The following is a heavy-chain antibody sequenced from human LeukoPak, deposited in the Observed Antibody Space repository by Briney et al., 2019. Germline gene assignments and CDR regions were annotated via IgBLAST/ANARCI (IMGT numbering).Heavy chain of an antibody. Sequence: GGSLRLSCAASGFTFSDYYMSWIRQAPGKGLEWVSYISSSGSTIYYADSVKGRFTISRDNAKNSLYLQMNSLRAEDTAVYYCGRATKWERRMVYYFVYWGQGTLVTVS. CDR2: ISSSGSTI. J-gene: IGHJ4*02. V-gene: IGHV3-11*04. CDR1: GFTFSDYY. CDR3: GRATKWERRMVYYFVY. D-gene: IGHD1-26*01.